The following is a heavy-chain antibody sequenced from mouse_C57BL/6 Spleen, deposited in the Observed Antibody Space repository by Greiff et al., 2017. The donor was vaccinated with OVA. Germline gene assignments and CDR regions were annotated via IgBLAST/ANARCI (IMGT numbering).Heavy chain of an antibody. Sequence: QVQLKQPGAELVKPGASVKLSCKASGYTFTSYWMHWVKQRPGRGLEWIGRIDPNSGGTKYNEQFTSKATLTVDKPSNTAYMQLSILTSEDSAVYYCARSGTTGVRYFDVWGTGTTVTVSS. V-gene: IGHV1-72*01. CDR1: GYTFTSYW. D-gene: IGHD1-1*01. CDR2: IDPNSGGT. CDR3: ARSGTTGVRYFDV. J-gene: IGHJ1*03.